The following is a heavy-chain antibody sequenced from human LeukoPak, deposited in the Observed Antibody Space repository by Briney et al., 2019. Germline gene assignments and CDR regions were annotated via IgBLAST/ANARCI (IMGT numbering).Heavy chain of an antibody. CDR3: ARESYPGGSGWYSGTYYFDY. D-gene: IGHD6-19*01. Sequence: PSETLALTCAVSGGPFSGYYWSWILQPPSTCLDWIGEINHSRSTNSNPSLKSPVTISVATSKNQCSLKLSSVTAADTAVYYCARESYPGGSGWYSGTYYFDYRGQGTLVTVSS. J-gene: IGHJ4*02. CDR1: GGPFSGYY. CDR2: INHSRST. V-gene: IGHV4-34*01.